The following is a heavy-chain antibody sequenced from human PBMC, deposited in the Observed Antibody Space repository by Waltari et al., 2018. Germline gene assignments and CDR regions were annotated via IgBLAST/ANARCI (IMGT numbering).Heavy chain of an antibody. Sequence: QLQLQESGPRLVRPSETLSLICRVSGVSITSKRHYWAWIRQSPGRGLEWIGTVSYSGTTYISTSLKSRVSVSRDTSKNQVSLILGSVTAADMAVYYCATYIGASVGTAAFDVWGQGTMVTVSS. J-gene: IGHJ3*01. V-gene: IGHV4-39*01. CDR1: GVSITSKRHY. D-gene: IGHD5-12*01. CDR3: ATYIGASVGTAAFDV. CDR2: VSYSGTT.